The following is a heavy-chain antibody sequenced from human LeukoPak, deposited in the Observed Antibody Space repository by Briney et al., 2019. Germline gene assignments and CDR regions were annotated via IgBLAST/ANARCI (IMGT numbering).Heavy chain of an antibody. D-gene: IGHD3-22*01. Sequence: PGGSLRLSCAASGFTFSSYAMSWVRQAPGKGLEWVSAISGSGGSTYYADSVKGRFTISRDNSKNTLYLQMNGLRAEDTAVYYCAKDFRRSQWLLLYYFDYWGQGTLVTVSS. CDR1: GFTFSSYA. CDR2: ISGSGGST. J-gene: IGHJ4*02. V-gene: IGHV3-23*01. CDR3: AKDFRRSQWLLLYYFDY.